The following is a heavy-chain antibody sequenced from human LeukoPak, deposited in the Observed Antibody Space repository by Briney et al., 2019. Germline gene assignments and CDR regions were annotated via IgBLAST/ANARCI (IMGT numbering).Heavy chain of an antibody. J-gene: IGHJ4*02. CDR2: ISGSGGST. D-gene: IGHD3-3*01. CDR3: AKGFLEWLLLVDS. V-gene: IGHV3-23*01. Sequence: GGSLRLSCAASGFTFSSHAMSWVRQAPGKGLEGVSAISGSGGSTYYADSVKGRFTISRDNSKNTLYLQMNNPRAEDTAVYYCAKGFLEWLLLVDSWGQGTLVTVSS. CDR1: GFTFSSHA.